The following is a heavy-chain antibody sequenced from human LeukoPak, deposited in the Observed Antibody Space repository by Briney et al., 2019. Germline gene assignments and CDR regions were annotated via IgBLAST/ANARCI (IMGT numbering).Heavy chain of an antibody. CDR2: IDHSGST. CDR1: GGPFSGYY. V-gene: IGHV4-34*01. Sequence: SETLSLTCAVYGGPFSGYYWSWIRQPPRKGLKYIGEIDHSGSTNYNPSLKSRVTISVDRSKNQLSLKLSSVNAAYTAVYYCASVSGSYYRIRYSFGFIFDYWGQGALVTVSS. CDR3: ASVSGSYYRIRYSFGFIFDY. J-gene: IGHJ4*02. D-gene: IGHD3-10*01.